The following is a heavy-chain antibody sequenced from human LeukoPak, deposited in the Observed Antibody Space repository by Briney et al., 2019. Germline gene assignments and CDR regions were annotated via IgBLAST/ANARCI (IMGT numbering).Heavy chain of an antibody. CDR2: IRYDGSNK. Sequence: GGSLRLSCAASGLTFSNCAMHWVRQAPGKGLEWVAFIRYDGSNKFYADSVKGRFTISRDNSKNTLYLQMNNLRGEDTAVYYCASSNPAGSSWRPFDNWGQGTLVTVSS. J-gene: IGHJ4*02. CDR3: ASSNPAGSSWRPFDN. CDR1: GLTFSNCA. D-gene: IGHD6-13*01. V-gene: IGHV3-30*02.